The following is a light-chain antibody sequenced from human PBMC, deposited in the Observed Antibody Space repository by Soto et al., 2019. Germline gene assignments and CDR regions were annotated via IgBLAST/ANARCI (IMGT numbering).Light chain of an antibody. CDR2: AAS. V-gene: IGKV1-8*01. CDR1: QGISSY. J-gene: IGKJ5*01. Sequence: AIRMTQSPSSLSASTGDRVTITCRASQGISSYLAWYQQKPGKAPKLLIYAASTLQSGVPSRFSGSGSGTEFTLTISSLQPDDFATYYCQQYFIYPRITFGQGTRLEIK. CDR3: QQYFIYPRIT.